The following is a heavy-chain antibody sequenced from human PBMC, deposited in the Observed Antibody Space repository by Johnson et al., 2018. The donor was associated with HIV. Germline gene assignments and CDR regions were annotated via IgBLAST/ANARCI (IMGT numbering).Heavy chain of an antibody. CDR3: AKVVDYYDSSPADAFDI. V-gene: IGHV3-72*01. Sequence: VQLVESGGGLVQPGGSLRLSCAASGFTFSDYYMTWIRQAPGKGLEWVGRTRNKANSYTTEYAASVKGRFTISRDDSKNSLYLQMNSLRAEDTAVYYCAKVVDYYDSSPADAFDIWGQGTMVTVSS. CDR1: GFTFSDYY. CDR2: TRNKANSYTT. J-gene: IGHJ3*02. D-gene: IGHD3-22*01.